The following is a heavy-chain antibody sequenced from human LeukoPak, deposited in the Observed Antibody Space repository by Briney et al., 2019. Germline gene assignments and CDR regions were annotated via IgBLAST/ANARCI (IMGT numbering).Heavy chain of an antibody. J-gene: IGHJ5*02. CDR2: ISSSSSTI. CDR1: GFTFSSYS. Sequence: GGSLRLSCAASGFTFSSYSMNWVRQAPGKGLEWVSYISSSSSTIYYADSVKGRFTISRDNAKNSLYLQMNSLRDEDTAVYYCARDRGYSYGFGNWFDPWGQGTLVTVSS. CDR3: ARDRGYSYGFGNWFDP. V-gene: IGHV3-48*02. D-gene: IGHD5-18*01.